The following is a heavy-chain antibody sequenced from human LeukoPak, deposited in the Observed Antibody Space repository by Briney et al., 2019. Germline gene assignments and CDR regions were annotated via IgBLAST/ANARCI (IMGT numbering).Heavy chain of an antibody. V-gene: IGHV5-51*01. CDR2: IYPGDSDT. D-gene: IGHD2-15*01. CDR3: ARLVGYCSGGSCYHFDY. CDR1: GYSFTSYW. J-gene: IGHJ4*02. Sequence: GESLKISCKGSGYSFTSYWIGWVRQMPGKGLEGMGIIYPGDSDTRYSPSFQGQVTISADKSISTAYLQWSSLKASDTAMYYCARLVGYCSGGSCYHFDYWGQGTLVTVSS.